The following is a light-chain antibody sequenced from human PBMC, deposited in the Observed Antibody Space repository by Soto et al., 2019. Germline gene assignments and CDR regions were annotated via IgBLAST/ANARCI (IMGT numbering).Light chain of an antibody. CDR1: QSVLYSSNNKNY. J-gene: IGKJ4*01. V-gene: IGKV4-1*01. Sequence: DIVMTQSPDSLAVSLGERATINCKSSQSVLYSSNNKNYLAWYQKRPGQPPKLLIHWASTRESGVPDRFSGSGSGPDFTLTIRSLQAEDVAVYYCQQYYTSPLTFGGGTKVEIK. CDR3: QQYYTSPLT. CDR2: WAS.